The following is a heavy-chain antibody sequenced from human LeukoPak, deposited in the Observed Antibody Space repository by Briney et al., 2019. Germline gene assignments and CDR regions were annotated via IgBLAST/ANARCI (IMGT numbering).Heavy chain of an antibody. V-gene: IGHV3-11*01. CDR1: GFTFSDYY. D-gene: IGHD3-9*01. CDR2: ISSSGSTI. Sequence: AGGSLRLSCAASGFTFSDYYMSWIRQAPGKGLEWVSYISSSGSTIYYADSVKGRFTISRDNAKNSLYLQMNSLRTEDTAVYYCAKLVTGYPNWFDPWGQGTLVTVSS. CDR3: AKLVTGYPNWFDP. J-gene: IGHJ5*02.